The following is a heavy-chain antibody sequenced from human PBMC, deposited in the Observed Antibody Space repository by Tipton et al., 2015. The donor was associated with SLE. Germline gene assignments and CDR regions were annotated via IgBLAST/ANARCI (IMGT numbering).Heavy chain of an antibody. CDR2: IYYSGST. CDR1: GGSFSGYY. V-gene: IGHV4-59*01. Sequence: TLSLTCAVYGGSFSGYYWSWIRQPPGKGLEWIGYIYYSGSTNYNPSLRSRVTMSLDMSKNQFSLKLSSVTAADTAVYYCAGYYNYMDVWGQGTLVTVSS. D-gene: IGHD5-24*01. CDR3: AGYYNYMDV. J-gene: IGHJ4*01.